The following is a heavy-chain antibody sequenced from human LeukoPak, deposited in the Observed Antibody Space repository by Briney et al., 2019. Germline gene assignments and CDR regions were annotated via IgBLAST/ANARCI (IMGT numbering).Heavy chain of an antibody. V-gene: IGHV4-34*01. CDR2: INRSGST. J-gene: IGHJ4*02. CDR1: GGSFSGYY. CDR3: ARHSRTYYDILTGPYGGYFDY. D-gene: IGHD3-9*01. Sequence: SETLSLTCAVYGGSFSGYYWNWIRQPPGKGLGWIGEINRSGSTNYNPSLKSRVTISVDTSKNQFSLNLSSVTAADTAVYYCARHSRTYYDILTGPYGGYFDYWGQRTLVTVSS.